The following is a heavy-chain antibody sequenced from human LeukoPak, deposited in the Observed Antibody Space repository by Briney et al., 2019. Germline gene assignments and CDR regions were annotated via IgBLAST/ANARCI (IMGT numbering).Heavy chain of an antibody. CDR1: GGSISSGDYY. CDR3: ARRGGYCSGGSCYKAAFDI. D-gene: IGHD2-15*01. Sequence: SETLSLTCTVSGGSISSGDYYWSWIRQPPGKGLEWIGYIYYSGSTYYNPSLKSRVTISVDTSKNQFSLKLSSVTAADTAVYYCARRGGYCSGGSCYKAAFDIWGQGTMVTVSS. CDR2: IYYSGST. V-gene: IGHV4-30-4*08. J-gene: IGHJ3*02.